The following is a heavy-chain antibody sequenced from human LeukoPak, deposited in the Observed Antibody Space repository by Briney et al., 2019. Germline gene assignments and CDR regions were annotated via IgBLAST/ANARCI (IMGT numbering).Heavy chain of an antibody. V-gene: IGHV3-21*01. CDR2: ISSSSSYI. CDR1: GFTFSSYS. Sequence: GGSLRLSCAASGFTFSSYSMNWVRQAPGKGLEWVSSISSSSSYIYYADSVKGRFTISRDNAKNSLYLQMNSLRAEDTAVYYCARVATSEVLRFLEWLSHFDYWGQGTLVTVSS. CDR3: ARVATSEVLRFLEWLSHFDY. D-gene: IGHD3-3*01. J-gene: IGHJ4*02.